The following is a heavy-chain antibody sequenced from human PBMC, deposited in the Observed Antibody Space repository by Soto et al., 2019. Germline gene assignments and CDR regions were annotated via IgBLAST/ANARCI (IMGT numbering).Heavy chain of an antibody. Sequence: QVQLQQWGAGLLKPSETLSLTCAVYGGSFSGYYWSWIRQPPGKGLEWIGEINHSGSTHYNPSLKRRAPISVDTSKHQFSLELSSVTAADTAVYYCASLGYCSSTSCYGGYYFDDWGQGTLVTVSS. V-gene: IGHV4-34*01. CDR3: ASLGYCSSTSCYGGYYFDD. J-gene: IGHJ4*02. D-gene: IGHD2-2*01. CDR2: INHSGST. CDR1: GGSFSGYY.